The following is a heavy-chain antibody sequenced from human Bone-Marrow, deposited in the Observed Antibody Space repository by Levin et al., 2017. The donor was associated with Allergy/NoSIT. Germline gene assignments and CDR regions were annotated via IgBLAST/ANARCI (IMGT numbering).Heavy chain of an antibody. V-gene: IGHV3-30*18. D-gene: IGHD6-19*01. J-gene: IGHJ4*02. CDR1: GFTFSSYG. Sequence: GESLKISCAASGFTFSSYGMHWVRQAPGKGLEWVAVISYDGSNKYYADSVKGRFTISRDNSKNTLYLQMNSLRAEDTAVYYCAKLIAVADLFDYWGQGTLVTVSS. CDR2: ISYDGSNK. CDR3: AKLIAVADLFDY.